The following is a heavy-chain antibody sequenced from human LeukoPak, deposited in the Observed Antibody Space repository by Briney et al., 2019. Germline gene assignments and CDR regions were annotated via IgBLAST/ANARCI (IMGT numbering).Heavy chain of an antibody. J-gene: IGHJ2*01. CDR3: ARGAEEGYFDL. Sequence: PGGSLRLSCEASEFSVATHYMSWVRQAPGKGLEWVAVIWYDGSNKYYADSVKGRFTISRDNSKNTLYLQMNSLRAEDTAVYYCARGAEEGYFDLWGRGTLVTVSS. CDR1: EFSVATHY. V-gene: IGHV3-33*01. CDR2: IWYDGSNK.